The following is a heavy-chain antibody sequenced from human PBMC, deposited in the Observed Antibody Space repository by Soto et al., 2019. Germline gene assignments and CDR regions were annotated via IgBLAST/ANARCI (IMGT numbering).Heavy chain of an antibody. CDR3: TIVRVADSALDH. D-gene: IGHD3-10*02. J-gene: IGHJ4*02. CDR1: GFIFSNNG. CDR2: MSYDGSDT. Sequence: AGGSLRLSCVGSGFIFSNNGMHWVRQTPGKGLEWVAFMSYDGSDTFYADSVKGRFTISRDNSKNTLFLHMSNLRADDTAMYYCTIVRVADSALDHWGQGTLVTVSS. V-gene: IGHV3-30*02.